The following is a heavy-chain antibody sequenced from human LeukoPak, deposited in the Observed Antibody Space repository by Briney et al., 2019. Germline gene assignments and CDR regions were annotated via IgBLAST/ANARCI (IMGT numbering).Heavy chain of an antibody. CDR3: ARELGYCSGGSCYDWFDP. V-gene: IGHV4-59*12. CDR2: IYHSGST. Sequence: SETLSLTCTVSGASMSTYYGSWIRQPAGKGLEWIGYIYHSGSTYYNPSLKSRVTISVDRSKNQFSLKLSSVTAADTAVYYCARELGYCSGGSCYDWFDPWGQGTLVTVSS. J-gene: IGHJ5*02. CDR1: GASMSTYY. D-gene: IGHD2-15*01.